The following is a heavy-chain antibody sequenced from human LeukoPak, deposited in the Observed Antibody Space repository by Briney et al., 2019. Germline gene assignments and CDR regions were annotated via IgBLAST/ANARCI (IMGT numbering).Heavy chain of an antibody. V-gene: IGHV4-4*07. Sequence: SETLSLNCTVSGASINGYYWTWVRLPADKGLEWIGRLYSDGTPYYNPSLKSRVTMSVDTSKNQFSLKLRSVTAADTAIYYCARGSSGVTRRYYFDFWGQGALVTVSS. D-gene: IGHD3-22*01. CDR2: LYSDGTP. J-gene: IGHJ4*02. CDR3: ARGSSGVTRRYYFDF. CDR1: GASINGYY.